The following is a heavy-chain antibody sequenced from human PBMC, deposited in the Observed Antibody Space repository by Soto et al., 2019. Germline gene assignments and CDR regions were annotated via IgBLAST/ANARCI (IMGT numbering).Heavy chain of an antibody. CDR3: ARQQAMDY. Sequence: QVQLVQSGAEVKKPGASVKVSCKASGYTFVNYEINWVRQATGQGLEWLGWMNPHSGDTFYAQNFQGRVTMTRNTSITTAYMELNSLKSEDTAVDYCARQQAMDYWGQGTLVTVSS. CDR2: MNPHSGDT. V-gene: IGHV1-8*01. CDR1: GYTFVNYE. J-gene: IGHJ4*02.